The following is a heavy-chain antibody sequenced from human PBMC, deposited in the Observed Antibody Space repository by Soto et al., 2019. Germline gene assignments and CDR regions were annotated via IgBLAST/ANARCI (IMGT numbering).Heavy chain of an antibody. D-gene: IGHD1-26*01. CDR1: GGSISSSSYY. CDR2: IYYSGST. CDR3: ARYYLSFFDY. Sequence: PSETLSLTCTVSGGSISSSSYYWGWIRQPPGKGLEWIGCIYYSGSTYYNPSLKSRVTISVDTSKNQFSLKLSSVTAADTAVYYCARYYLSFFDYWGQGTLVTVSS. J-gene: IGHJ4*02. V-gene: IGHV4-39*01.